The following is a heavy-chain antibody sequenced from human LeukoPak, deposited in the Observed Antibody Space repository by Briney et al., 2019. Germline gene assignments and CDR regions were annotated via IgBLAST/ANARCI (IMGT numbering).Heavy chain of an antibody. CDR2: ISINGGST. Sequence: QPGGSLRLSCAASGFTFSSYAMYWVRQAPGKGLEYVSAISINGGSTYYANSVKGRFTISRDNSKNTLYLQMGSLRAEDMAVYYCARDREFTVTGHARDAWHYYYFMDVWGKGTTVTVSS. CDR1: GFTFSSYA. D-gene: IGHD4-17*01. V-gene: IGHV3-64*01. J-gene: IGHJ6*03. CDR3: ARDREFTVTGHARDAWHYYYFMDV.